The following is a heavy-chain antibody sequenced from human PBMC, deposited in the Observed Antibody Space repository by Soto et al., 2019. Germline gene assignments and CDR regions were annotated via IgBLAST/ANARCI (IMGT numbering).Heavy chain of an antibody. D-gene: IGHD6-6*01. CDR3: VKSGSSSGSQFYYCGMDV. CDR1: GFTFVNYA. J-gene: IGHJ6*02. V-gene: IGHV3-23*01. Sequence: PWWSLRLACAAYGFTFVNYAISWVRQAPGKGLEWVAAIIFSGYRTYYAYSVKVRFTISRDNSNNTLYLQMNSLRAEDTAVYYCVKSGSSSGSQFYYCGMDVWGQGTTVTAP. CDR2: IIFSGYRT.